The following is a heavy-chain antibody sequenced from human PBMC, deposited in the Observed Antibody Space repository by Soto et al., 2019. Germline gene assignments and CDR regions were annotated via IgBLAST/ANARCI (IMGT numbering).Heavy chain of an antibody. V-gene: IGHV4-59*02. CDR1: GGSGGSFSGYY. J-gene: IGHJ4*02. Sequence: SETLSLTCAVYGGSGGSFSGYYWSWIRQPPGKGLEWIGYIYYSGSTNYNPSLKSRVTISVDTSKNQFSLKLSSVTAADTAVYYCARRYGTTFDYWGQGTLVTVSS. CDR3: ARRYGTTFDY. D-gene: IGHD1-7*01. CDR2: IYYSGST.